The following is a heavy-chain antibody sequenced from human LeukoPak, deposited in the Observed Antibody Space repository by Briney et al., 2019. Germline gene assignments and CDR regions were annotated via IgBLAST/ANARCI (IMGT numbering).Heavy chain of an antibody. D-gene: IGHD5-18*01. V-gene: IGHV3-13*01. J-gene: IGHJ4*02. CDR3: VREARGYHYTYFDY. CDR2: VSSGFHA. Sequence: GGSLRLSCTASGVTLGSHDMHWVRQIPGQGLEWVAAVSSGFHAFFADSVQGRFTVSREDARNSLYLQMNSLRAGDTAVYYCVREARGYHYTYFDYWGQGTLVTVSS. CDR1: GVTLGSHD.